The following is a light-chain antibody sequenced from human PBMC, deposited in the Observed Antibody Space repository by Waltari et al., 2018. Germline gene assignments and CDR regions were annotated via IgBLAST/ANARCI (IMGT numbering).Light chain of an antibody. CDR1: SSKIGANY. V-gene: IGLV1-47*01. CDR3: ATWDDSLNAWV. Sequence: QSVLTQSPSASGTPGQRVTISCSGSSSKIGANYVYWYQQFPGPAPRLLIYRSYQRPSGVPDRFSGSKSGTSASLAISGLRSEDEADYYCATWDDSLNAWVFGGGTRLTAL. CDR2: RSY. J-gene: IGLJ3*02.